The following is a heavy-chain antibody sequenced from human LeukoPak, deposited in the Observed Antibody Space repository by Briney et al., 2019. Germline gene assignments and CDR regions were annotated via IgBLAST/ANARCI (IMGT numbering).Heavy chain of an antibody. V-gene: IGHV4-4*02. Sequence: SETLSLTCGVSGGSISNTNCWSWVRQPPGQGLEWIGEISLTGLTHYNPSLESRVTVSLDKSKNQVSLNLTSVTAADTAVYYCSIEHGAFSHFSYWGQGTLVTVLS. CDR3: SIEHGAFSHFSY. CDR1: GGSISNTNC. CDR2: ISLTGLT. J-gene: IGHJ4*02. D-gene: IGHD3-3*02.